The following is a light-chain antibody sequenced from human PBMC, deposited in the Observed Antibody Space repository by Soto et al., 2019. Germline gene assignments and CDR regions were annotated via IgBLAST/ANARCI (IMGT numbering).Light chain of an antibody. CDR1: QSVSSN. J-gene: IGKJ1*01. Sequence: EIVLTQSPATLSLSPGERATLSCRASQSVSSNLAWYQQKPGQAPRLLIYGASNRATGIPARFSGSGSGTDFTLSISSLEPVHSAVYYCQQRSDWWTFGQGTKVEIK. CDR3: QQRSDWWT. V-gene: IGKV3-11*01. CDR2: GAS.